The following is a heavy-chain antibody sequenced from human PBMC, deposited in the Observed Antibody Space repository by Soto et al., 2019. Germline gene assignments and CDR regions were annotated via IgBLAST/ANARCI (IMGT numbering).Heavy chain of an antibody. D-gene: IGHD2-2*01. CDR2: ISAYNGNT. V-gene: IGHV1-18*01. CDR1: GYTFTSYG. Sequence: QVQLVQSGAEVKKPGASVKVSCKASGYTFTSYGISWVRQAPGQGLEWMGWISAYNGNTNYAQKLQGRVTMTTDTSTSTSYMGLRSLRSDDTAVYYCAGGVVPASIPRYYYGMDVWGQGTTVTVSS. J-gene: IGHJ6*02. CDR3: AGGVVPASIPRYYYGMDV.